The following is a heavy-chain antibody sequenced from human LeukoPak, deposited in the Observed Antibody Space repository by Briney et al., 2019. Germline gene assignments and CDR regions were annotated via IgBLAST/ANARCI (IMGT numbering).Heavy chain of an antibody. Sequence: GASVKVSCKASGYTFTSYYMHWVRQAPGQGLEWMGIINPSGGSTSYAQKLQGRVTMTRDTSTSTVYMELSSLRSEDTAVYYCARVPFGGVSWFDPWGQGTLVTVSS. D-gene: IGHD3-16*01. J-gene: IGHJ5*02. CDR1: GYTFTSYY. CDR2: INPSGGST. V-gene: IGHV1-46*01. CDR3: ARVPFGGVSWFDP.